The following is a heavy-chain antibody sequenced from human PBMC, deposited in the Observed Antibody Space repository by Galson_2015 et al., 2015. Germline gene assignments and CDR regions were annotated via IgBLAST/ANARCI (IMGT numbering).Heavy chain of an antibody. CDR1: GGTFSSYA. J-gene: IGHJ6*02. Sequence: SVKVSCKASGGTFSSYAISWARQAPGQGLEWIGRMIPILGITNYAQKFQGRVTITGDKSTSTAYMELSSLRSEDTAVYYCARDHVGDGYADSFYYGMDVWGQGTTVTVSS. CDR2: MIPILGIT. D-gene: IGHD5-24*01. CDR3: ARDHVGDGYADSFYYGMDV. V-gene: IGHV1-69*04.